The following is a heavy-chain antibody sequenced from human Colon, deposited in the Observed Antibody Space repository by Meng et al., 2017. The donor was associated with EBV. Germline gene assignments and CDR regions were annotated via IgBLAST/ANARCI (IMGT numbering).Heavy chain of an antibody. D-gene: IGHD6-19*01. V-gene: IGHV7-4-1*02. Sequence: QASSVQSGSELKKPGASVKVSCKASGYTFTRYPMNWVRQAPGQGLEWMGWISTNTGNPTYAQGFTGRFVFSVDTSVSTAYLQISSLKAEDTAVYYCGTLKYTSGFYGPAYWGQGALVTVSS. CDR1: GYTFTRYP. J-gene: IGHJ4*02. CDR2: ISTNTGNP. CDR3: GTLKYTSGFYGPAY.